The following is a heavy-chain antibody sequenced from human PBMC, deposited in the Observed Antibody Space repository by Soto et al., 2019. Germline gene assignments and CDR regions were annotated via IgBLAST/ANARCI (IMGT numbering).Heavy chain of an antibody. CDR3: ARELRDDMNGYYIPLEY. CDR1: GYAFSSHG. J-gene: IGHJ4*02. Sequence: QVQLVQSGAEMKKPGASVKVSCKASGYAFSSHGITWVRQAPGQGLEWMGWISCYNGNTVYAQKFQGRVTMTTDTSTSTTYIDLRNLRSDDTAVYYCARELRDDMNGYYIPLEYWGQGTLVTVSS. V-gene: IGHV1-18*01. CDR2: ISCYNGNT. D-gene: IGHD3-22*01.